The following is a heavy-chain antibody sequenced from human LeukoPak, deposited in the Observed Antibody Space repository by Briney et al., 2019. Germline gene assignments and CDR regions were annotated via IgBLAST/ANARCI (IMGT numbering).Heavy chain of an antibody. CDR3: ARDGLGTYYYGSGSYTGWFDP. D-gene: IGHD3-10*01. CDR1: GFTFSSYG. V-gene: IGHV3-33*01. Sequence: PGRSLRLSCAASGFTFSSYGMHWVRQAPGKGLEWVAVIWYDGSNKYYADSVKGRFTISRDNSKNTLYLQMNSLRAEDTAVYYCARDGLGTYYYGSGSYTGWFDPWGQGTLVTVSS. CDR2: IWYDGSNK. J-gene: IGHJ5*02.